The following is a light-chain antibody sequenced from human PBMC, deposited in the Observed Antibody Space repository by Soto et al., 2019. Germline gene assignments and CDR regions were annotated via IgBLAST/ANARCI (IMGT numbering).Light chain of an antibody. Sequence: QSGLTQPASVSGSPGQSITISCTGTSSDVGAYKYVSWYQQHPGKAPKLMIYDVSDRPSGVSNRFSGSKSGNTASLTISGLQADDEADYYCSSYTSSFSYVFGTGTKLTVL. J-gene: IGLJ1*01. V-gene: IGLV2-14*01. CDR1: SSDVGAYKY. CDR2: DVS. CDR3: SSYTSSFSYV.